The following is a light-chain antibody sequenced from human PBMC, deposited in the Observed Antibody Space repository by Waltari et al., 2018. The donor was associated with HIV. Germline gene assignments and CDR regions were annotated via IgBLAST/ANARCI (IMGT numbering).Light chain of an antibody. Sequence: SSELIQPPSQSVSPGQTARIPSSGDVWPDQYVYWYQQRPGQAPLWVIYKDHERPSGIPERFSGSSSGTKATLTITGVQPEDEADYYCQSGDKGRTHSVVFGGGTKLTVL. J-gene: IGLJ2*01. V-gene: IGLV3-25*03. CDR2: KDH. CDR1: VWPDQY. CDR3: QSGDKGRTHSVV.